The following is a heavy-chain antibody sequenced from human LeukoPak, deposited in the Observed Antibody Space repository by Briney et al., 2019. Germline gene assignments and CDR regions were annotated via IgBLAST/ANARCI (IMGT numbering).Heavy chain of an antibody. J-gene: IGHJ3*02. CDR3: ATPVVGDGDNDAFDI. CDR1: GYTFTSYA. D-gene: IGHD4-17*01. CDR2: INTNTGNP. Sequence: ASVKVSCKASGYTFTSYAMNWVRQAPGQGLEWMGWINTNTGNPTYAQGFTGRFVFSLDTSVSTAYLQISSLKAADTAVYYCATPVVGDGDNDAFDIWGQGTMVTVSS. V-gene: IGHV7-4-1*02.